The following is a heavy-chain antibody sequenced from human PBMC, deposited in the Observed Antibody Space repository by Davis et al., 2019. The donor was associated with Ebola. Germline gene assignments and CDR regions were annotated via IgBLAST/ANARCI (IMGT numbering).Heavy chain of an antibody. V-gene: IGHV3-74*01. CDR1: GFSFSNFW. D-gene: IGHD4-11*01. CDR2: INGGGSIT. Sequence: HTGGSLRLSCAASGFSFSNFWMHWVRQAPGEGLMWVSRINGGGSITFYADSVKGRFTISRDNTKNTLYLQVDSLRAEDTAVYYCARDFDYSTSLWGQGTLVTVSS. J-gene: IGHJ4*02. CDR3: ARDFDYSTSL.